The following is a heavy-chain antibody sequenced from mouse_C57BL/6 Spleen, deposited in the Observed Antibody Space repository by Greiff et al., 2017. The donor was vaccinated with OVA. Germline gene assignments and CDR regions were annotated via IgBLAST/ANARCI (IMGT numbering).Heavy chain of an antibody. D-gene: IGHD4-1*01. CDR3: TRRGLGQDFDY. CDR1: GYTFTDYE. V-gene: IGHV1-15*01. CDR2: IDPETGGT. J-gene: IGHJ2*01. Sequence: QFQLQQSGAELVRPGASVTLSCKASGYTFTDYEMHWVKQTPVRGLEWIGAIDPETGGTAYNQKFRGKAILTADKSSSTAYMRLRSLTSQDSAVDYCTRRGLGQDFDYWGQGTTLTVSS.